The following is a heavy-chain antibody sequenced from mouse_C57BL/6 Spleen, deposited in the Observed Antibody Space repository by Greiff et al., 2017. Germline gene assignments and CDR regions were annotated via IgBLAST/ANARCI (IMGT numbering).Heavy chain of an antibody. J-gene: IGHJ3*01. CDR2: IWSGGST. CDR1: GFSLTSYG. Sequence: VMLVESGPGLVQPSQSLSITCTVSGFSLTSYGVHWVRQSPGKGLEWLGVIWSGGSTDYNAAFISRLSISKDNSKSQVFFKMNSLQADDTAIYYCARNYYGSSSFAYWGQGTLVTVSA. V-gene: IGHV2-2*01. D-gene: IGHD1-1*01. CDR3: ARNYYGSSSFAY.